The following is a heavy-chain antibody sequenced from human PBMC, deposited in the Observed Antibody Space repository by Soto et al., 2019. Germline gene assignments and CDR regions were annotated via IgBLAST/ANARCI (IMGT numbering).Heavy chain of an antibody. Sequence: GGSLRLSCAASGFTFSDYYMSWIRQAPGKGLEWVSYMSSSSSYTNYADSVKGRFTISRDNAKNSLYLQMNSLRAEDTAVYYCARDIVYYGDYALNYFDYWGQGTLVTVSS. CDR3: ARDIVYYGDYALNYFDY. CDR1: GFTFSDYY. D-gene: IGHD4-17*01. CDR2: MSSSSSYT. V-gene: IGHV3-11*05. J-gene: IGHJ4*02.